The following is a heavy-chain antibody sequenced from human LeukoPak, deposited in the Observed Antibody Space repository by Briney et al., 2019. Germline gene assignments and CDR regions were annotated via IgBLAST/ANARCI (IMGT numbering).Heavy chain of an antibody. CDR1: GFTFSSYG. D-gene: IGHD3-22*01. CDR2: INHSGST. CDR3: ARGNYYDSSGWSYYYYYYMDV. V-gene: IGHV4-34*01. Sequence: GSLRLSCAASGFTFSSYGMSWIRQPPGKGLEWIGEINHSGSTNYNPSLKSRVTISVDTSKNQFSLKLSSVTAADTAVYYCARGNYYDSSGWSYYYYYYMDVWGKGTTVTVSS. J-gene: IGHJ6*03.